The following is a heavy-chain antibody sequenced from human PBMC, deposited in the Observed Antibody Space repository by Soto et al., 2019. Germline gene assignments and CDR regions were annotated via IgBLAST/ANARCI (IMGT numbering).Heavy chain of an antibody. CDR3: ANSEYSRYKNIDV. CDR2: ISYDGSIK. Sequence: GSLRLSCAASGFTFRGYGMHWVRQAPGRGLEWVALISYDGSIKYYADSVRGRFTISRDNSKNTLYLQMNSLRAEDTAVYYCANSEYSRYKNIDVWGQGTTVTVSS. CDR1: GFTFRGYG. V-gene: IGHV3-30*18. D-gene: IGHD5-18*01. J-gene: IGHJ6*02.